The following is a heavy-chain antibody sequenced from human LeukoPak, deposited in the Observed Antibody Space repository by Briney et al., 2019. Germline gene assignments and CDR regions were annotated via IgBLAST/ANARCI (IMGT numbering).Heavy chain of an antibody. V-gene: IGHV4-39*07. CDR2: LHHSGGI. CDR3: ARDPALGPFSGSYVGTAY. D-gene: IGHD1-26*01. Sequence: SETLSLTCNVSSGSFKSRNYFWGWIRQPPGKGLEWIGNLHHSGGIYYNPSLKSRVTISGDTSKNQFSLKLSSVTAADTAVYYCARDPALGPFSGSYVGTAYWGQGTLVTVSS. J-gene: IGHJ4*02. CDR1: SGSFKSRNYF.